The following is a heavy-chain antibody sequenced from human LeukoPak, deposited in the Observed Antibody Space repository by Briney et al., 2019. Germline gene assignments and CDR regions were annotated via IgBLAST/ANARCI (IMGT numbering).Heavy chain of an antibody. CDR1: GFTFSSYG. CDR2: IQYDGSNK. Sequence: PGRSLRLSCAASGFTFSSYGMHWVRQAPGKRLEWVAFIQYDGSNKYYADSVKGRFTISRDNSKKTLYVEMNRLREEDTAVYYCAKDDIWEYYDFWSGYSMDVWGKGTTVIVSS. J-gene: IGHJ6*03. D-gene: IGHD3-3*01. CDR3: AKDDIWEYYDFWSGYSMDV. V-gene: IGHV3-30*18.